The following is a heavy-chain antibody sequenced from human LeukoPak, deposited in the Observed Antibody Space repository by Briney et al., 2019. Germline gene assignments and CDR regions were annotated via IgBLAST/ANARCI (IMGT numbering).Heavy chain of an antibody. V-gene: IGHV1-69*02. J-gene: IGHJ5*02. Sequence: SVKVSCKASVGTFSSYTISWVRQAPGQGREWMGRIIPILGIANYAQKFQGRVTITADKSTSTAYMELSSLRSEDTAVYYCARLLYSGYDWGGNWFDPWGQGTLDTVSS. CDR3: ARLLYSGYDWGGNWFDP. CDR2: IIPILGIA. CDR1: VGTFSSYT. D-gene: IGHD5-12*01.